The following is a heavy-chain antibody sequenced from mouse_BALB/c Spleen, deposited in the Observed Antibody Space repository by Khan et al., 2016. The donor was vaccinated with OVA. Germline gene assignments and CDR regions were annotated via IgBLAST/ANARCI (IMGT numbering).Heavy chain of an antibody. Sequence: DLIKPGASVKLSCKASGYTFTSYWINWIKQRPGRGLEWIGRIAPGSDSTSYKAIFTAKATLTVDTSSSTAYILLSSLSSDDSAVYVCARANYYGSSLYAIDYWGQGTSVTVSA. CDR2: IAPGSDST. CDR3: ARANYYGSSLYAIDY. D-gene: IGHD1-1*01. V-gene: IGHV1S41*01. CDR1: GYTFTSYW. J-gene: IGHJ4*01.